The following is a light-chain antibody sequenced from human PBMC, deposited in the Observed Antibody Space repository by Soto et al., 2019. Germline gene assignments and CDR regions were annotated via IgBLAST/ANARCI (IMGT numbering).Light chain of an antibody. CDR1: SSDVGGYNY. V-gene: IGLV2-11*01. Sequence: QSVLTQPRSVSGSPGQSVTISCTGTSSDVGGYNYVSWYQQHPGKAPKLMIYDVSKRPSGVPYRFSGSKSGNTASLTISGLQAADEADYYCCSYAGSYPFVVFGGGTKVTVL. CDR2: DVS. CDR3: CSYAGSYPFVV. J-gene: IGLJ2*01.